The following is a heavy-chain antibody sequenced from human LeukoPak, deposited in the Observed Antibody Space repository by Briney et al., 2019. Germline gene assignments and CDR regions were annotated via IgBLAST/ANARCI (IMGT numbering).Heavy chain of an antibody. D-gene: IGHD2-21*02. J-gene: IGHJ4*02. Sequence: GESLKISCKGSGYSFTSYWIGWVRQMPGKGLEWMGIIYPGDSDTRYSPSFQGQVTIPADKSISTAYLQWSSLKASDTAMYYCARLAGAYCGGDCYSAFGYWGQGTLVTVSS. CDR3: ARLAGAYCGGDCYSAFGY. V-gene: IGHV5-51*01. CDR1: GYSFTSYW. CDR2: IYPGDSDT.